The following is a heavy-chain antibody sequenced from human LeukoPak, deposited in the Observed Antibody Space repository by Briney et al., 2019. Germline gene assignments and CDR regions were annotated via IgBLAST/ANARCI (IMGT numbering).Heavy chain of an antibody. V-gene: IGHV4-39*01. D-gene: IGHD3-10*01. Sequence: PSETLSLTCTVSGGSISSSGYYWGWIRQPPGKGLEWIGSVYYSGSTYYNPSLKNRVTISVDTSKSQFSLNLSSVTAADTAVYYCASQDYYASGSYFRWFDPWGQGTLVTVSS. CDR2: VYYSGST. CDR1: GGSISSSGYY. J-gene: IGHJ5*02. CDR3: ASQDYYASGSYFRWFDP.